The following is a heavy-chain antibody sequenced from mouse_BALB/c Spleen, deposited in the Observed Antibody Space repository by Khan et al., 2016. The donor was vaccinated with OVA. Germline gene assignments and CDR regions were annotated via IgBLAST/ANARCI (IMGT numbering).Heavy chain of an antibody. CDR1: GYTFTNYG. CDR3: ARSASYWCFDV. J-gene: IGHJ1*01. V-gene: IGHV9-3-1*01. CDR2: INTYTGEP. D-gene: IGHD6-1*01. Sequence: QIQLVQSGPELKKPGETVKISCKASGYTFTNYGMNWVKQAPGKGLKWMGWINTYTGEPTYADDFKGRFAFSLETSANTAYLPINNLKSEDAATYFCARSASYWCFDVWGAGTTVTVSS.